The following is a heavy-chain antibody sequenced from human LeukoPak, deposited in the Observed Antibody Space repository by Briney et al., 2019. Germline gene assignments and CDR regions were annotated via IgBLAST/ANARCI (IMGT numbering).Heavy chain of an antibody. J-gene: IGHJ5*02. CDR3: ARAAPRNYAGGSWFFDWFDP. CDR2: INTRSGGT. Sequence: ASLKVSCKASGYTFTDYYVHWVRQAPGQGLEWMGWINTRSGGTNSAQQFQGRVTMARDTSTSTAYMELNSLTSDDTAMYYCARAAPRNYAGGSWFFDWFDPWGQGTLVTVSS. D-gene: IGHD2-15*01. V-gene: IGHV1-2*02. CDR1: GYTFTDYY.